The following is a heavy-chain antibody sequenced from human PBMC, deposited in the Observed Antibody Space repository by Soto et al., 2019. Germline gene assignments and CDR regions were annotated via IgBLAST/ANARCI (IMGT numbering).Heavy chain of an antibody. CDR1: GYTFTSYG. V-gene: IGHV1-18*01. CDR3: AREIGLGYCSSTSCSQFDY. J-gene: IGHJ4*02. Sequence: ASVKVSCKASGYTFTSYGISWVRQAPGQGPEWMGWISAYNGNTNYAQKLQGRVTMTTDTSTSTAYMELRSLRSVDTAVYYCAREIGLGYCSSTSCSQFDYWGQGTLVTVSS. D-gene: IGHD2-2*03. CDR2: ISAYNGNT.